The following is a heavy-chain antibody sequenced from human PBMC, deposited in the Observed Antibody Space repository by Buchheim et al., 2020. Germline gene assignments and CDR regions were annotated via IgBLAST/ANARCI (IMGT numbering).Heavy chain of an antibody. V-gene: IGHV3-7*01. CDR1: GFTFSSYW. CDR2: IKQDGSEK. D-gene: IGHD4-17*01. CDR3: ARVGYGDTDYYYYYGMDV. Sequence: EVQLVESGGGLVQPGGSLRLSCAASGFTFSSYWMSWVRQAPGKGLEWVANIKQDGSEKYYVDSVKGRFTISRDNAKNSLYLQMNGLGAEDTAVYYCARVGYGDTDYYYYYGMDVWGQGTT. J-gene: IGHJ6*02.